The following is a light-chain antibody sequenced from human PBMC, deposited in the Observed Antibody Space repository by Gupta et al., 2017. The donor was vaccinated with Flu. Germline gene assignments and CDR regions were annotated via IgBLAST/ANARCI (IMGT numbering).Light chain of an antibody. CDR1: QGISSY. CDR2: AAS. J-gene: IGKJ4*01. Sequence: PSSFSASTGDRVTITCRASQGISSYLAWYQQKPGKAPKLLIYAASTLQSGVPSRFSGSGSGTDFTLTISCLQSEDFATYYCQQYDSYPLTFGGGTKVEIK. V-gene: IGKV1-8*01. CDR3: QQYDSYPLT.